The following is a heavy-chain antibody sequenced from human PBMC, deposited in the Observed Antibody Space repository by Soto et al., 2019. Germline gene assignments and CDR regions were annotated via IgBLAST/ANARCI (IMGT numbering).Heavy chain of an antibody. V-gene: IGHV3-7*03. J-gene: IGHJ4*02. CDR3: ARDMGPSGAYGY. Sequence: EVQLVDSGGDLVQPGGSLRLSCAASGFTFSTYWMSWVRQAPGKGLEWVANIDPDGSQKYYVDSVKSRFTISRDNAKSSLYLQMNSLRAEDTAVYYCARDMGPSGAYGYWGQGTLVTGSS. D-gene: IGHD1-26*01. CDR1: GFTFSTYW. CDR2: IDPDGSQK.